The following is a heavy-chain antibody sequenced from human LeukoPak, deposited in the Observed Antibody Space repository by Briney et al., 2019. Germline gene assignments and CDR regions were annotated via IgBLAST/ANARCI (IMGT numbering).Heavy chain of an antibody. J-gene: IGHJ4*02. CDR1: GFTFSRFG. Sequence: GGSLRLSCAASGFTFSRFGIHWVRQAPGKGLECVAFIRYDGNNKYCADSVKGRFTISRNNSKNTLFLQMNSLRAEDTAVYYCAKDRDYGDYVFDYWGQGTLVTVSS. CDR3: AKDRDYGDYVFDY. CDR2: IRYDGNNK. V-gene: IGHV3-30*02. D-gene: IGHD4-17*01.